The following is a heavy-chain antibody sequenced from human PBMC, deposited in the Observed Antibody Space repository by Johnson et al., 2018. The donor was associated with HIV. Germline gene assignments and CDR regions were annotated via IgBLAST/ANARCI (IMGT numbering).Heavy chain of an antibody. Sequence: QVQLVESGGGVVQPGRSLRLSCAASGFTFSSYAMHWVRQAPVKGLEWVAHISYDGSNKYYADSVKGRFTISRDNSKNTLYLQMNSLRAEDTAVYYCASVYYNILTGYYYDALDMWGQGTMVTVSS. V-gene: IGHV3-30-3*01. CDR2: ISYDGSNK. CDR1: GFTFSSYA. D-gene: IGHD3-9*01. CDR3: ASVYYNILTGYYYDALDM. J-gene: IGHJ3*02.